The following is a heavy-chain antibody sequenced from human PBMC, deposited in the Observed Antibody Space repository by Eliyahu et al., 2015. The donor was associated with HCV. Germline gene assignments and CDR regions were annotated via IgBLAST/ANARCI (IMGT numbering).Heavy chain of an antibody. CDR2: LYSTGYT. V-gene: IGHV3-53*01. Sequence: VESGGGLIQPGGSLRLSCAASGTSVSFNYMSWVRQAPGKGLEWVSTLYSTGYTYYTDSVKGRFTISRDNSKNTLYLQMNRLRVEDTAVYFCATDGAATVTTAFDYWGQGTLVTVSS. J-gene: IGHJ4*02. CDR3: ATDGAATVTTAFDY. D-gene: IGHD4-17*01. CDR1: GTSVSFNY.